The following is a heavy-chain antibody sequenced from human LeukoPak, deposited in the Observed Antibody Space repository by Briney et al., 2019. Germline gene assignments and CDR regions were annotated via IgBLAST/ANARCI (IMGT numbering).Heavy chain of an antibody. Sequence: ASVTVSCKASGQSLTGYFIHWVRQAPGRGLEWVGRIDPNTGDTIYAQNFQGRVTVTSATSISTAYMELSRLTSDDTAVYFCARLGLHGSGTYYFFDYWGQGTLVTVSS. D-gene: IGHD3-10*01. V-gene: IGHV1-2*06. J-gene: IGHJ4*02. CDR2: IDPNTGDT. CDR1: GQSLTGYF. CDR3: ARLGLHGSGTYYFFDY.